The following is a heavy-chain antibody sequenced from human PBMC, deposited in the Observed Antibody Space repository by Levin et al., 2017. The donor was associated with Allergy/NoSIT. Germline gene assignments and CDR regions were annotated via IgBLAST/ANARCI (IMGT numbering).Heavy chain of an antibody. Sequence: GGSLRLSCVASGLTLRNYAMTGVRQAPGKGRQGVSTISGSGTSTNYADSVRGRFTISRDNSKNTLYLQMNSLRAEDTAVYYCAKGRAAAGKAIFVDYWGQGNLVTVSS. V-gene: IGHV3-23*01. CDR3: AKGRAAAGKAIFVDY. CDR1: GLTLRNYA. CDR2: ISGSGTST. J-gene: IGHJ4*02. D-gene: IGHD6-13*01.